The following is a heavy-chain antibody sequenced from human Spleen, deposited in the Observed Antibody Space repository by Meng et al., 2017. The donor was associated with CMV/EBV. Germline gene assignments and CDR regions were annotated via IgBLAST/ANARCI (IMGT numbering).Heavy chain of an antibody. Sequence: QVHLVQSGAEVEKPWASVNISCRASGYTFTKYAIHWVRQAPGQRLEWMGWINAGYGDTRYSQKFQGRVTITRDTSANTSYMELSGLKPEDTAVFYCAREPGSNTRFDSWGQGTLVTVSS. CDR2: INAGYGDT. D-gene: IGHD1-14*01. CDR1: GYTFTKYA. J-gene: IGHJ4*02. V-gene: IGHV1-3*01. CDR3: AREPGSNTRFDS.